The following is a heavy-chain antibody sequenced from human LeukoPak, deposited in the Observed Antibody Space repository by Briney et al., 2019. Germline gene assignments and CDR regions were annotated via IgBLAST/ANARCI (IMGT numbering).Heavy chain of an antibody. Sequence: PSETLSLTCAVYGGSFSGYYWSWIRQPPGKGLEWIGEINHSGSTNYNPSLKSRVTISVDTSKNQFSLKLSSVAAADTAVYYCARDRSYGDYLFDYWGQGTLVTVSS. CDR2: INHSGST. D-gene: IGHD4-17*01. CDR1: GGSFSGYY. V-gene: IGHV4-34*01. CDR3: ARDRSYGDYLFDY. J-gene: IGHJ4*02.